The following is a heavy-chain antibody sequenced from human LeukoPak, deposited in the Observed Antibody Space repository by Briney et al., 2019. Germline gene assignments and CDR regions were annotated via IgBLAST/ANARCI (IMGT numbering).Heavy chain of an antibody. V-gene: IGHV3-23*01. D-gene: IGHD3-22*01. Sequence: GGSLRLSCAASGFAFSSYAMSWVRQAPGKGLEWVSAISGSGGSTYYADSVKGRFTISRDNSKNTLYLQMNSLRAEDTAVYYCAKDRASIYYDSSGYYYEDAFDIWGQGTMVTVSS. J-gene: IGHJ3*02. CDR3: AKDRASIYYDSSGYYYEDAFDI. CDR2: ISGSGGST. CDR1: GFAFSSYA.